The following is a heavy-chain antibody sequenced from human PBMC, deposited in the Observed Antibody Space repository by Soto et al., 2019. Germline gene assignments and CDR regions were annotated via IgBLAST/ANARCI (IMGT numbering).Heavy chain of an antibody. CDR1: GFTFSNYA. Sequence: EVQLLESGGGLVQPGGSLRLSCAASGFTFSNYAMTWVRQAPGKGLEWVSCIGGSDGSTYYADSVKGRFTISRDNSKNPLHLQMNSLRVEDTAVYYCAKDRLVSVGGLYDPWGQGTLVTVSS. CDR3: AKDRLVSVGGLYDP. CDR2: IGGSDGST. J-gene: IGHJ5*02. V-gene: IGHV3-23*01. D-gene: IGHD3-10*01.